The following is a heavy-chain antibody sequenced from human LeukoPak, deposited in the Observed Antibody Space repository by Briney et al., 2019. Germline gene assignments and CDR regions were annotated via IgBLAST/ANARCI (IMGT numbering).Heavy chain of an antibody. D-gene: IGHD1-26*01. Sequence: ASVKVSCKASGYTFTGYYMHWVRQAPGQGLEWMGWINPNSGGRNYAQKFQDRVTMTRDTSISTAYMELSSLRSDDTAVYYCARRIVTPTTKWFDAWGQGTLVTVSS. CDR1: GYTFTGYY. CDR3: ARRIVTPTTKWFDA. CDR2: INPNSGGR. J-gene: IGHJ5*02. V-gene: IGHV1-2*02.